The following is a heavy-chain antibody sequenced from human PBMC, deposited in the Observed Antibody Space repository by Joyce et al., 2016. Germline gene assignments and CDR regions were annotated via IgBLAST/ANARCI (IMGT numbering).Heavy chain of an antibody. CDR1: GYPFTDYP. V-gene: IGHV1-2*06. D-gene: IGHD2-8*02. CDR3: ARGDLLD. CDR2: INPKSGDT. Sequence: QVQVVQSGAEVKKPGAAVKVSCRASGYPFTDYPIHGVRQAPGQGLECMGRINPKSGDTNYAQNFQGRVTMTRDTSINTAYMELSSLRSDDTAVYYCARGDLLDWGQGTLVTVSS. J-gene: IGHJ4*02.